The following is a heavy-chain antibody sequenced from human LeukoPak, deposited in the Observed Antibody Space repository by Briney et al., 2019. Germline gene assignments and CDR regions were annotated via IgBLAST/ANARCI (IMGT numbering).Heavy chain of an antibody. CDR1: RFTFSSYS. J-gene: IGHJ4*02. CDR2: IKQDGSEK. Sequence: PGGSLRLSCAASRFTFSSYSMSWVRQAPGKGLEWVANIKQDGSEKYYVDSVKGRFTISRDNAKNSLYLQMNSLRAEDTAVYYCAREGRRELPFDYWGQGTLVTVSS. D-gene: IGHD1-26*01. CDR3: AREGRRELPFDY. V-gene: IGHV3-7*01.